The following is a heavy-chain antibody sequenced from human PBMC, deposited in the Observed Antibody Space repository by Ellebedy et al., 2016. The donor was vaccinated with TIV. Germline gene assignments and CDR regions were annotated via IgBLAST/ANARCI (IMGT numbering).Heavy chain of an antibody. D-gene: IGHD3-10*01. CDR1: GFTFSSYS. CDR2: ISSSSSYI. Sequence: GGSLRLXXAASGFTFSSYSMNWVRQAPGKGLEWVSSISSSSSYIYYADSVKGRFTISRDNAKNSLYLQMNSLRAEDTAVYYCATMVRGDYWGQGTLVTVSS. V-gene: IGHV3-21*01. J-gene: IGHJ4*02. CDR3: ATMVRGDY.